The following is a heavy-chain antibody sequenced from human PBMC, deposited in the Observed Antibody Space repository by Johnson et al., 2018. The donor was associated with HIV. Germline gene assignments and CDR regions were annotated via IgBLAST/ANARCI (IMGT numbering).Heavy chain of an antibody. Sequence: MLLVESGGVVVQPGGSLRLSCAASGFTFSDYYMSWIRQAPGKGLEWVSAISGSGGSTYYADSVKGRFTISRDNSKNTLYLQMHSLRAEDTAVYYCAKGGRFDAFDIWGQGTMVTVSS. CDR1: GFTFSDYY. CDR2: ISGSGGST. CDR3: AKGGRFDAFDI. D-gene: IGHD3-16*01. J-gene: IGHJ3*02. V-gene: IGHV3-23*04.